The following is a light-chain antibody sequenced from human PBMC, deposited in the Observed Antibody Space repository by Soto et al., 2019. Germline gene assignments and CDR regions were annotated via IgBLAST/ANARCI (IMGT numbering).Light chain of an antibody. CDR3: HQYYKWPLT. CDR2: DAS. Sequence: VLTQSPGSLSLSPGEGASLSCSASRSFSSSDLAWYQQKRGQAPRLLIYDASTRATDIPARFSGSGSGTDFTLTISSLLAEDVAVYYCHQYYKWPLTFGGGTKVDNK. V-gene: IGKV3-15*01. CDR1: RSFSSSD. J-gene: IGKJ4*01.